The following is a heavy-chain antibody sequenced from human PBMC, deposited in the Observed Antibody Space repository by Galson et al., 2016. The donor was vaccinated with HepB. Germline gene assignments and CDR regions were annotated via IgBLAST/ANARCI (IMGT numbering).Heavy chain of an antibody. Sequence: SLRLSCAASRVTGVDYAMHWVRQAPGKGPEWVAGIYWSSTKTGYADFAEGRFSISRDNAKNTLYLQMNSLRLEDTALYYCGKDLSPGGLDVWGQGTTVTVSS. CDR3: GKDLSPGGLDV. J-gene: IGHJ6*02. CDR1: RVTGVDYA. CDR2: IYWSSTKT. V-gene: IGHV3-9*01.